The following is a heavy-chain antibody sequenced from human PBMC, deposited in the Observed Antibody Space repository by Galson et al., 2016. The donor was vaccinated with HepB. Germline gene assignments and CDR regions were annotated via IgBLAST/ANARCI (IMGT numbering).Heavy chain of an antibody. D-gene: IGHD2/OR15-2a*01. CDR2: ISTYSGNT. CDR1: GYKFTDYA. Sequence: CKASGYKFTDYAITWVRKAPGQGLEWMGWISTYSGNTKYAQKFQGGLTLTTDSSTTTAYMELRSLRVDDTALYYCARDVQYRFDSWGQGTLVTVSS. CDR3: ARDVQYRFDS. V-gene: IGHV1-18*01. J-gene: IGHJ4*02.